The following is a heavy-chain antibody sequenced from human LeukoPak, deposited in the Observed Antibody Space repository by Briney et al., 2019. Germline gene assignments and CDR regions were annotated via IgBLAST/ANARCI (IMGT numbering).Heavy chain of an antibody. CDR3: TRGNMYDPDF. CDR2: SRNKANSYTT. Sequence: GGSLRLSRAASGFSFSDYYMDRFRQTPEKGLEWVARSRNKANSYTTEYAASVRDRFTISRDDSKSSLYLQMNSLKTEDTAVYYCTRGNMYDPDFWGQGALVTVSS. J-gene: IGHJ4*02. V-gene: IGHV3-72*01. CDR1: GFSFSDYY. D-gene: IGHD2/OR15-2a*01.